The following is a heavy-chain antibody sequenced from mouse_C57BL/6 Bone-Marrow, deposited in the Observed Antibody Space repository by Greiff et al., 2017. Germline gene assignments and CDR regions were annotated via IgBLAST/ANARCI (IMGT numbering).Heavy chain of an antibody. D-gene: IGHD2-3*01. CDR1: GFSLTSYG. J-gene: IGHJ4*01. CDR2: IWGDGST. CDR3: ARANLRQGLLPHYYAMDY. Sequence: QVQLKESGPGLVAPSQSLSITCTVSGFSLTSYGVSWVRQPPGKGLEWLGVIWGDGSTNYHSALISRLSISKDNSKSQVFLKLNSLQTDDTATYYCARANLRQGLLPHYYAMDYWGQGTSVTVSS. V-gene: IGHV2-3*01.